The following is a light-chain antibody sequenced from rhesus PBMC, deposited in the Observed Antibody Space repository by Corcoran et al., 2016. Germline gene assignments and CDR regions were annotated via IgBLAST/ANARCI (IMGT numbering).Light chain of an antibody. CDR3: LQDYTTPLT. J-gene: IGKJ4*01. CDR2: SAA. V-gene: IGKV1-94*01. CDR1: QGINRE. Sequence: DIQMTQSPSSLSASVGDRVTGACRASQGINRELSWYQQKTGKAPTLLIYSAASLQTGVSSRLSGNGSRTDYTLTITSLQPEDFATYYCLQDYTTPLTFGGGTKVGIK.